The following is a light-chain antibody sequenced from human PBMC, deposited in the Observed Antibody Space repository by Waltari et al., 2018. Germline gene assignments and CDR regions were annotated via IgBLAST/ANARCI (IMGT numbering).Light chain of an antibody. CDR2: RAS. Sequence: EIVLTQSTGTASLSPGERVTLSCRASQSVGSSSLAWYQQKPGQAPRLVIYRASRRATGIPDRVSGSGSGTDFSLTISRLEPEDFAVYYCQQHGTLPATFGQGTKVEIK. CDR3: QQHGTLPAT. V-gene: IGKV3-20*01. CDR1: QSVGSSS. J-gene: IGKJ1*01.